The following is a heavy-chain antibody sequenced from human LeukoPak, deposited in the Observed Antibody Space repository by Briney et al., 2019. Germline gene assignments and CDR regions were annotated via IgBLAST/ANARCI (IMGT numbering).Heavy chain of an antibody. CDR3: ARQGDYYGSGSYYNEHESFDY. J-gene: IGHJ4*02. D-gene: IGHD3-10*01. CDR2: INHSGST. V-gene: IGHV4-34*01. Sequence: SETLSLTCAVYGGSFSGYYWSWIRQPPGKGLEWIGEINHSGSTNYNPSLKSRVTISVDTSKNQFSLKLSSVTAADTAVYYCARQGDYYGSGSYYNEHESFDYWGQGTLVTVSS. CDR1: GGSFSGYY.